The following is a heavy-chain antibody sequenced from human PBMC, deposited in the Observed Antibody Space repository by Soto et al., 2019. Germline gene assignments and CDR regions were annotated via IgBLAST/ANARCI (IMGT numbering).Heavy chain of an antibody. CDR1: GDSISSHY. V-gene: IGHV4-59*08. D-gene: IGHD1-26*01. CDR3: ARGWWERGGYLMDV. J-gene: IGHJ6*02. Sequence: SETLSLTCAVSGDSISSHYWNWVRQTPGKGLEWIGCIYFTGSTIYNPSLESRVTMSVDTSKTQFSLRLSSVTAADTAVYYCARGWWERGGYLMDVWGQGTTVTVSS. CDR2: IYFTGST.